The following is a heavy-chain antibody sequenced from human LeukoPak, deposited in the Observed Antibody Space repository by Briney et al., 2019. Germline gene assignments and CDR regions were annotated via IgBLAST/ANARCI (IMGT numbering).Heavy chain of an antibody. J-gene: IGHJ5*02. CDR2: IYYSGST. D-gene: IGHD3-22*01. Sequence: SQTLSLTCTVSGGSISSGDYYWSWIRQPPGKGLEWIGYIYYSGSTYYNPSLKSRVTISVDTSKNQFSLKLSSVTAADTAVYYCARAYYYDSNGYYTNWFDPWGQGTLVTVSS. CDR3: ARAYYYDSNGYYTNWFDP. V-gene: IGHV4-30-4*08. CDR1: GGSISSGDYY.